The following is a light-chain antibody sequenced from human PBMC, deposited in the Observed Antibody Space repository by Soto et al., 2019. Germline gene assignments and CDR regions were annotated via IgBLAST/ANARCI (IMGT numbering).Light chain of an antibody. CDR1: QSISNS. Sequence: DIQMTQSPSSLSASVGDRVTITCRASQSISNSLNWYQQKPGRAPKLLIYAASSLQSGVPSRFSGRGSGTDFILTISSLQPEDFATDYCQQSYSTPRDFGQGTRLE. CDR3: QQSYSTPRD. V-gene: IGKV1-39*01. J-gene: IGKJ5*01. CDR2: AAS.